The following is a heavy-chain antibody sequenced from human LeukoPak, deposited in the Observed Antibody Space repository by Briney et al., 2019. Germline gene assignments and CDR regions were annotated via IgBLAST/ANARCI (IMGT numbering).Heavy chain of an antibody. CDR1: GYTFTCYY. Sequence: EASVKVSCKASGYTFTCYYLHWVRQAPGQGLEWMGWINPNSGGTNYAQKFQGRVTMTRDTSISTVYMELSRLRSDDTAVYYCARDFGRDARDYWGQGTLVTVSS. V-gene: IGHV1-2*02. CDR3: ARDFGRDARDY. CDR2: INPNSGGT. J-gene: IGHJ4*02. D-gene: IGHD3-3*01.